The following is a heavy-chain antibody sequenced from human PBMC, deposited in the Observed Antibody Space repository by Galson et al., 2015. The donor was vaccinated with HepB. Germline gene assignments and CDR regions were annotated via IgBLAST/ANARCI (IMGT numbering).Heavy chain of an antibody. CDR1: GFTFSDYY. CDR2: ISSSSSYT. V-gene: IGHV3-11*05. D-gene: IGHD3-22*01. Sequence: SLRLSCAASGFTFSDYYMSWIRQAPGKGLEWVSYISSSSSYTNYADSVKGRFTISRDNAKNSLYLQMNSLRAEDTAVYYCAREYVEFDYYDSSGYYGFDYWGQGTLVTVSS. J-gene: IGHJ4*02. CDR3: AREYVEFDYYDSSGYYGFDY.